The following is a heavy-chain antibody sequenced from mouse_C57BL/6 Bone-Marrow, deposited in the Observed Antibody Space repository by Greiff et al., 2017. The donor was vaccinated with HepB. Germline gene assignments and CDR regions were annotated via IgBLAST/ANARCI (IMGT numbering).Heavy chain of an antibody. Sequence: VQLQQPGAELVKPGDSVKMSCKASGYTFTSYWITWVKQRPGQGLEWIGDIYPGSGSTKYNEKFKSKATMTVDTSSSTAYMQLSSLTSADSAVYYCARRVTTVSYWYFDVWGTGTSVTVSS. D-gene: IGHD1-1*01. V-gene: IGHV1-55*01. J-gene: IGHJ1*03. CDR2: IYPGSGST. CDR3: ARRVTTVSYWYFDV. CDR1: GYTFTSYW.